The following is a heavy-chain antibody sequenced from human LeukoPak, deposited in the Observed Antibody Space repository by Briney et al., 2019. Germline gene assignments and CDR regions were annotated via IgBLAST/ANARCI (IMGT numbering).Heavy chain of an antibody. CDR1: GFTFTNAW. V-gene: IGHV3-15*01. Sequence: GGSLRLSCAASGFTFTNAWMSWVRQAPGKGLEWVGRIKTKADGGTTDYAAPVKGRFTISRDDSKNTLYLQMNSLKTEDTAVYSCTTAYSGTYPLVYWGQGNLVTVSS. CDR3: TTAYSGTYPLVY. CDR2: IKTKADGGTT. J-gene: IGHJ4*02. D-gene: IGHD1-26*01.